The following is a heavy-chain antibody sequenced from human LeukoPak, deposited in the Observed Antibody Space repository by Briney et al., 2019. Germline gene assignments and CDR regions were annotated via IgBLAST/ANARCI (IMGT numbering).Heavy chain of an antibody. Sequence: WIRQAPGKGLEWVGRIKSQTDNGTTDYAAPVKGRFTISRDDSKNTLYLQMNSLKTEDTAVYYCTTFYYWGQGTLVTVSS. V-gene: IGHV3-15*01. CDR2: IKSQTDNGTT. J-gene: IGHJ4*02. CDR3: TTFYY.